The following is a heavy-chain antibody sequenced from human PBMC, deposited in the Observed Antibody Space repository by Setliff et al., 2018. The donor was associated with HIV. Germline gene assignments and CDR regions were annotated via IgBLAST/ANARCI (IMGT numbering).Heavy chain of an antibody. J-gene: IGHJ1*01. CDR3: ARQSVRGGYYYGSGSYYREYFQQ. Sequence: SETLSLTCSVSGGSVSDSNVYWNWIRQSPGKGLEWIGNIYYDGSAYYNPSLKSRVTILIDTSTNQFSLKLSSVTASDTAVYYCARQSVRGGYYYGSGSYYREYFQQWGQGTLVTVSS. CDR2: IYYDGSA. CDR1: GGSVSDSNVY. D-gene: IGHD3-10*01. V-gene: IGHV4-39*01.